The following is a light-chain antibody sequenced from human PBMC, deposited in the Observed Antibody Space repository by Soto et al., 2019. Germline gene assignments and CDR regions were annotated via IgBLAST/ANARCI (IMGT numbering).Light chain of an antibody. CDR1: QSVNIN. Sequence: EIVMTQSPATLSVSPGERATLSCRASQSVNINLAWYQQKRGQPPSLLIYGASTRATGIPARFSGSGSGTEFTLTISSLQSEDFAVYYCQQYNNWPRTFGQGTRLEI. V-gene: IGKV3-15*01. J-gene: IGKJ5*01. CDR3: QQYNNWPRT. CDR2: GAS.